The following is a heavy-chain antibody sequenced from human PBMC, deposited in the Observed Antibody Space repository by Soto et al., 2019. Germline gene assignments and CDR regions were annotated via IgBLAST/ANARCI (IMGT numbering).Heavy chain of an antibody. CDR3: ARDMGKWELLGANAFDI. J-gene: IGHJ3*02. Sequence: GGSLRLSCAASGFTFDDYAMHWVRQVPGKGLEWVSGISWNSASIGYADSVKGRFTTSRDNAKNSLYLEMNSLRTEDTAVYYCARDMGKWELLGANAFDIWGQGTMVTVSS. D-gene: IGHD1-26*01. V-gene: IGHV3-9*01. CDR2: ISWNSASI. CDR1: GFTFDDYA.